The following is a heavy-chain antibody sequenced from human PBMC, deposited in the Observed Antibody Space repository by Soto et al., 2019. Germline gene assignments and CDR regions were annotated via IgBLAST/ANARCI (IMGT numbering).Heavy chain of an antibody. Sequence: QVQLVESGGGVVQPGRSLRLSCAASGFTFSSYGMHWVRQAPGKGLEWVAVISYDGSNKYYADSVKGRFTISRDNSKNTLYLQMNSLRAEDTAVYYCAKDSPISGSYDYWGQGTLVTVSS. V-gene: IGHV3-30*18. CDR2: ISYDGSNK. CDR1: GFTFSSYG. J-gene: IGHJ4*02. CDR3: AKDSPISGSYDY. D-gene: IGHD1-26*01.